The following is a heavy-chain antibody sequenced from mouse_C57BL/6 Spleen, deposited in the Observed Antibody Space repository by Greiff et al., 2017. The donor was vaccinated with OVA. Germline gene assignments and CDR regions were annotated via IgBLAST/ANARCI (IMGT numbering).Heavy chain of an antibody. Sequence: QVHVKQPGAELVKPGASVKLSCKASGYTFTSYWMQWVKQRPGQGLEWIGEIDPSDSYTNYNQKFKGKATLTVDTSSSTAYMQLSSLTSEDSAVYYCARSRDWGQGTLVTVSA. CDR2: IDPSDSYT. CDR1: GYTFTSYW. J-gene: IGHJ3*01. V-gene: IGHV1-50*01. CDR3: ARSRD.